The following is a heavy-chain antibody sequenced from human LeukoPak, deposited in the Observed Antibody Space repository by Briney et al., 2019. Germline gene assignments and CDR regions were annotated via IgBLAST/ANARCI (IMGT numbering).Heavy chain of an antibody. J-gene: IGHJ4*02. V-gene: IGHV3-15*01. D-gene: IGHD3-16*02. CDR3: TTPFFVVPSY. CDR2: IKSKTDGGII. Sequence: GGSLRLSCAASGFTFSNAWMNWVRQAPGKGLEWVGRIKSKTDGGIIDYAAPVKGRFTISRDDSKKTLYLQMNSLKTEDTAVYYCTTPFFVVPSYWGQGTLVTVSS. CDR1: GFTFSNAW.